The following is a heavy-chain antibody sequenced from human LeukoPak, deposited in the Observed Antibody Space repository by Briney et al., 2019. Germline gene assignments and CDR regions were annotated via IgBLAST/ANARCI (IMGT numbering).Heavy chain of an antibody. Sequence: GGSLRLSCAASGFTFSGYAMSWVRQAPGKGLEWVAVISYDGSNKYYADSVKGRFTISRDNSKNTLYLQMNSLRAEDTAVYYCAKPYGDHAEYFQHWGQGTLVTVSS. CDR2: ISYDGSNK. J-gene: IGHJ1*01. CDR1: GFTFSGYA. CDR3: AKPYGDHAEYFQH. D-gene: IGHD4-17*01. V-gene: IGHV3-30*18.